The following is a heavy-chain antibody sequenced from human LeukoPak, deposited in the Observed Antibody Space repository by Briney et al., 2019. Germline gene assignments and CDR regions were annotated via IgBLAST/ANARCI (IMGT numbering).Heavy chain of an antibody. V-gene: IGHV2-5*02. CDR1: GFPLSTSGVG. J-gene: IGHJ5*02. D-gene: IGHD5-18*01. CDR3: AHGGYSYGSFYWFDP. Sequence: SGPTLVKPTQTLTLTCTFSGFPLSTSGVGVGWIRQPPGKALEWLALIYWDDDKRYSPSLKSRLTITKDTSKNQVVLTMTNMDPVDTATYYCAHGGYSYGSFYWFDPWGQGTLVTVSS. CDR2: IYWDDDK.